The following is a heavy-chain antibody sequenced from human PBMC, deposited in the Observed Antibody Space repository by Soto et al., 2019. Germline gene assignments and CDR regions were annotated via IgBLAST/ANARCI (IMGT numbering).Heavy chain of an antibody. CDR2: ISYDGNNK. CDR3: AKDTGYWKKGVCLATWFDS. D-gene: IGHD2-8*01. CDR1: GFTFSNYG. Sequence: QVQLVESGGGVVQPGRSLRLSCAAAGFTFSNYGIHWVRQAPGKGLEWVAVISYDGNNKYYADSVEGRFTISRDNSQNTVYLQMNRLIDEDTARYYCAKDTGYWKKGVCLATWFDSWGQRPLVPVSS. J-gene: IGHJ5*01. V-gene: IGHV3-30*18.